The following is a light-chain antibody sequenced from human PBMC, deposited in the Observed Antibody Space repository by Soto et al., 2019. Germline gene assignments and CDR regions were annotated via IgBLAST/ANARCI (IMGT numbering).Light chain of an antibody. CDR2: GTS. Sequence: EKVVKQSRGTLSLSPGDRATLSCRASESVRSSSLAWYQHKPGQAPRLVISGTSRRATGIPDRFSGSGSGTDFTLTINRLEPEDFAMYYCQQYGSMWTFGQGTKVDI. J-gene: IGKJ1*01. CDR1: ESVRSSS. CDR3: QQYGSMWT. V-gene: IGKV3-20*01.